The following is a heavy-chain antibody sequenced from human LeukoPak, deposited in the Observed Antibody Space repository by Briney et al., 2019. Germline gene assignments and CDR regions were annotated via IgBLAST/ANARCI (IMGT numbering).Heavy chain of an antibody. J-gene: IGHJ4*02. CDR2: IWYDGSNK. CDR3: ARDRAMVVGSSWYYDY. V-gene: IGHV3-33*01. CDR1: GFTLSDYG. Sequence: PGRSLRLSCATSGFTLSDYGMHWVRQAPGKGLEWVSLIWYDGSNKYYADSVKGRFTISKDTSKNTLYLQMNSRRAEDTALYYCARDRAMVVGSSWYYDYWGQGTLVTVSS. D-gene: IGHD5-18*01.